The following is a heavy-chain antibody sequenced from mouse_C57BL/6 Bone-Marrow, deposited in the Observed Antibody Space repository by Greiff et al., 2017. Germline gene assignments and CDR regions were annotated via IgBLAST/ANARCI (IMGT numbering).Heavy chain of an antibody. V-gene: IGHV8-12*01. J-gene: IGHJ4*01. CDR1: GFSLSTSGMG. CDR3: ARTQDYYGSSSPYYAMDY. Sequence: QVTLKVSGPGILQSSQTLSLTCSFSGFSLSTSGMGVSWIRQPSGKGLEWLAHIYWDDDKRYNPSLKSRLTISKDTSRNQVFLKITSVDTADTATYYCARTQDYYGSSSPYYAMDYWGQGTSVTVSS. D-gene: IGHD1-1*01. CDR2: IYWDDDK.